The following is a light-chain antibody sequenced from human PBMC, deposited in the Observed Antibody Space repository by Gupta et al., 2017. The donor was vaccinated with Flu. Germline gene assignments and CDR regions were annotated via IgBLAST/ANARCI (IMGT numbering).Light chain of an antibody. CDR3: KQSQQTPIT. J-gene: IGKJ4*01. V-gene: IGKV2-28*01. CDR1: PCRPNTNSNTY. CDR2: GTS. Sequence: TPRAAAVSDCVTSPCRPNTNSNTYLNWYLQKPGQAPQLLIYGTSQLPSGVPYRFSGSGSGTDFTLTVNRVDAEDVVTYYCKQSQQTPITFGGGTKVEIK.